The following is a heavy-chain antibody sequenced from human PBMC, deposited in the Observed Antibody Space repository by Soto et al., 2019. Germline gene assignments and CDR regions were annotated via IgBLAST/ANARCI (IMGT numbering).Heavy chain of an antibody. CDR3: GARPGGGGY. CDR1: GFTVSNNY. Sequence: EVQLVESGGGLIQPGGSLRLSCAVSGFTVSNNYMSWVRQAPGKGLEGVSVIYSGGYTAYGDSVKGRFTISRDNSKNTLFLQTNGLGADDPAVFSCGARPGGGGYWGQGTLVTVSS. V-gene: IGHV3-53*01. D-gene: IGHD3-10*01. J-gene: IGHJ4*02. CDR2: IYSGGYT.